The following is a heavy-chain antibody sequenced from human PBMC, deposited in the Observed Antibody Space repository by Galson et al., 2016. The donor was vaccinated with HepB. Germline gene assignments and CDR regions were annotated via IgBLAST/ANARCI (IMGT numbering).Heavy chain of an antibody. D-gene: IGHD1-26*01. Sequence: SLRLSCAASGFTFSSYAMSWVRQAPGKGLEWVSGISGSGGSTYYADPVKGRFTISRDNSKNTLYLQMNSLRVEDTAVYFCAKRIVDPFDYWGQGTLVTVSS. V-gene: IGHV3-23*01. CDR1: GFTFSSYA. J-gene: IGHJ4*02. CDR2: ISGSGGST. CDR3: AKRIVDPFDY.